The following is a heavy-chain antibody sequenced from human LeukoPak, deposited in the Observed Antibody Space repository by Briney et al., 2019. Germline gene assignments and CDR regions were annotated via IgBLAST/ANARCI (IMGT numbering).Heavy chain of an antibody. CDR3: ARGTNYYGSGSYYRSYYYYGMDV. CDR1: GYTFTSYD. CDR2: MNPNSGNT. J-gene: IGHJ6*02. D-gene: IGHD3-10*01. Sequence: ASVKVSCKASGYTFTSYDINWVRQATGQGLEWMGWMNPNSGNTGYAQKFQGRVTMTRNTSISTAYMELSSLRSEDTAVYYCARGTNYYGSGSYYRSYYYYGMDVWGQGTTVTVSS. V-gene: IGHV1-8*01.